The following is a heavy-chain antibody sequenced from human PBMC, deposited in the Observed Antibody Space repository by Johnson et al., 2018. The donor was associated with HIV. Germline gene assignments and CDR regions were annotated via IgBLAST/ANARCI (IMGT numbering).Heavy chain of an antibody. CDR1: EFTFSNYA. V-gene: IGHV3-30*02. J-gene: IGHJ3*02. CDR3: ARDAEEYCGGDCYLWGLGAFDI. D-gene: IGHD2-21*02. CDR2: TRHDGGNK. Sequence: QVQLVESGGGVVQPGGSLRLSCAASEFTFSNYAMHWVRQAPGKGLEWVAFTRHDGGNKYYADSVKGRFTIPSANSKNTLYLQMNSLRDEDTAVYYCARDAEEYCGGDCYLWGLGAFDIWGQGTMVTVSS.